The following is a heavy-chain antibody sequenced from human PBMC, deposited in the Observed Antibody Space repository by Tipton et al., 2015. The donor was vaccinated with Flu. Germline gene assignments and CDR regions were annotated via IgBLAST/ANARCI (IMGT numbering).Heavy chain of an antibody. CDR3: ASAAAANSNYYYGMDV. CDR2: IYPGDSDT. Sequence: QLVQSGPEVKKPGESPKISCKGSGYSFTSYWIGWVRQMPGKGLEWMGIIYPGDSDTRYSPSFQGQVTISADKSISTAYLQWSSLKASDTAMYYCASAAAANSNYYYGMDVWGQGTTVTVSS. D-gene: IGHD6-13*01. V-gene: IGHV5-51*03. J-gene: IGHJ6*02. CDR1: GYSFTSYW.